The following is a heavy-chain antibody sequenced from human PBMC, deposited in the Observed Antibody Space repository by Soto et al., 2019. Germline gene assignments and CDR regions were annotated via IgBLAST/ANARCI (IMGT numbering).Heavy chain of an antibody. CDR3: ARDRGGPYSGFFDY. J-gene: IGHJ4*02. CDR2: IYYGGST. Sequence: PSETLSLTCTVSGGSISSYYWSWIRQPPGKGLEWIGYIYYGGSTNYNPSLKSRVTISVDTSKNQFSLKLSSVTAADTAVYYCARDRGGPYSGFFDYWGQGTLVTVSS. V-gene: IGHV4-59*01. CDR1: GGSISSYY. D-gene: IGHD2-15*01.